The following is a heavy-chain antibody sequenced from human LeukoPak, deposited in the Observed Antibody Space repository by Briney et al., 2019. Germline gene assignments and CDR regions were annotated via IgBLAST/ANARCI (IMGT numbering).Heavy chain of an antibody. D-gene: IGHD3-10*01. CDR1: GFTFSSFA. CDR2: ISGSGGST. Sequence: PGGSLRLSCSASGFTFSSFAMSWVRQAPGKGLEWVSGISGSGGSTYYADSMKGRFTISRDNSKNTLYLQINSLRAEDTAVYYCAKDFSVGVTMIWGPFDPWGQGTLVTVSS. J-gene: IGHJ5*02. CDR3: AKDFSVGVTMIWGPFDP. V-gene: IGHV3-23*01.